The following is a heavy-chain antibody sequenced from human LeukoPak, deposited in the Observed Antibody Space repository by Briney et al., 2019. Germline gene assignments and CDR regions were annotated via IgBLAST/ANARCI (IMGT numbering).Heavy chain of an antibody. D-gene: IGHD3-3*02. Sequence: GGSLRLSCAASGFTFSNYYMSWIRQAPGKGLEWVSYIISSGSTIYYADSVKGRFTISRDNSKNSLYLQMNSLRAEDTAVYYCAASFLRGYFDYWGQGTLVTVSS. J-gene: IGHJ4*02. V-gene: IGHV3-11*04. CDR3: AASFLRGYFDY. CDR2: IISSGSTI. CDR1: GFTFSNYY.